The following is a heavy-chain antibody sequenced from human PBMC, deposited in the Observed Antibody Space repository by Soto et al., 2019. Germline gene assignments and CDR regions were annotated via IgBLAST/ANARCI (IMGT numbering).Heavy chain of an antibody. D-gene: IGHD2-2*02. V-gene: IGHV3-30*19. CDR3: ARSQGYRVESQLQYWGYFDS. Sequence: SLRLSCAASGFTFSSYGMHWVRQAPGKGLEWVAAISNDGSNKYYADSVKGRFTISRDNSKNTLYLQMNSLRAEDAAAYSCARSQGYRVESQLQYWGYFDSWGQGTLVTVSS. J-gene: IGHJ4*02. CDR2: ISNDGSNK. CDR1: GFTFSSYG.